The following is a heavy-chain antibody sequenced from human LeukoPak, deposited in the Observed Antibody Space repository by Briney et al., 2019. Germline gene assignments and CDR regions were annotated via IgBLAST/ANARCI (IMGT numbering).Heavy chain of an antibody. J-gene: IGHJ4*01. V-gene: IGHV3-30*04. CDR3: ARGVTFGGVIVDY. Sequence: GGSLRPSCAASGFTFSSYAMYWVRQAPGKGLQWVATILYDGSNKYYVDSVKGRFTISRDNSKNTLYLQMNSLRAEDTAVYYCARGVTFGGVIVDYWGQGTLVTVSS. CDR1: GFTFSSYA. D-gene: IGHD3-16*02. CDR2: ILYDGSNK.